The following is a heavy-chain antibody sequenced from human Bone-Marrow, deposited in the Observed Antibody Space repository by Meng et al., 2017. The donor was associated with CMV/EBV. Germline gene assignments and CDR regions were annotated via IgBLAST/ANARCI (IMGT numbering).Heavy chain of an antibody. CDR1: GYTFTSYA. CDR2: SNAGNGNT. J-gene: IGHJ4*02. CDR3: ARDSNAFDY. D-gene: IGHD4-11*01. V-gene: IGHV1-3*02. Sequence: ASVKVSCKASGYTFTSYAMHWVRQAPGQRLEWMGWSNAGNGNTKYSQEVQGRVTMTTDTSTSTAYMELRSLRSDDTAVYYCARDSNAFDYWGQGTLVTVSS.